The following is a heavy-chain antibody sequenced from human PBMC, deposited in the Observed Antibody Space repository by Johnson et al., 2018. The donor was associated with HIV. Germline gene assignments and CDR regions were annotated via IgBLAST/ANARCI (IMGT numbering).Heavy chain of an antibody. J-gene: IGHJ3*02. D-gene: IGHD6-13*01. CDR2: ISGSGGST. CDR1: GFTFDDYA. CDR3: AKVAVATAAGGVALDI. Sequence: VQLVESGGGLVQPGRSLRLSCAASGFTFDDYAMHWVRQAPGKGLEWVSGISGSGGSTYYADSVKGRFTISRDNSNNILYLQMNSLRVEDTAVYYCAKVAVATAAGGVALDIWGPGTMVTVS. V-gene: IGHV3-23*04.